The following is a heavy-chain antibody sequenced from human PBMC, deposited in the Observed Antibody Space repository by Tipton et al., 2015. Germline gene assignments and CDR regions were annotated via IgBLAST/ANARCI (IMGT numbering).Heavy chain of an antibody. CDR1: GGTFSSYA. J-gene: IGHJ6*02. Sequence: QLVQSGAEVKKPGSPVNVSCKASGGTFSSYAINWVRQAPGQGLEWMGGIIPMFGTANSAQKFQGRVTITADESTSTVYMELSSLRSEDTAVYYCARIGQIDYYHYYGMDVWGQGTTVTVSS. CDR3: ARIGQIDYYHYYGMDV. D-gene: IGHD3-22*01. V-gene: IGHV1-69*01. CDR2: IIPMFGTA.